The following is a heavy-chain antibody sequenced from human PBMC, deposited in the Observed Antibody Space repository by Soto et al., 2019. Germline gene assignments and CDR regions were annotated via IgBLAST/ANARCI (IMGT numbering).Heavy chain of an antibody. CDR1: GGSISSYY. CDR2: IYTSGNT. CDR3: ARDLVSERDGYGMDV. Sequence: SETLSLTCTVSGGSISSYYWSWIRQPAGKGLEWIGRIYTSGNTNYNPSLKSRVTMSVDTSKNQFSLKLSSVTAADTAVYYCARDLVSERDGYGMDVWGQGTTVTVSS. D-gene: IGHD2-2*01. V-gene: IGHV4-4*07. J-gene: IGHJ6*02.